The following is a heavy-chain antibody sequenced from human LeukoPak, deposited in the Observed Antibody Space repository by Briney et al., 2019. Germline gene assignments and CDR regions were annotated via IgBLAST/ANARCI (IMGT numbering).Heavy chain of an antibody. CDR3: ARNVDTAMVDY. CDR1: GFTFSSYN. Sequence: GGSLRLSCAASGFTFSSYNMNWVRQAPGKGLEWISYISSSGNTMYYADSVRGRFTISRDNAKSSLYLQMNSLRAEDTAVYYCARNVDTAMVDYWGQGTLVTVSS. CDR2: ISSSGNTM. V-gene: IGHV3-48*04. J-gene: IGHJ4*02. D-gene: IGHD5-18*01.